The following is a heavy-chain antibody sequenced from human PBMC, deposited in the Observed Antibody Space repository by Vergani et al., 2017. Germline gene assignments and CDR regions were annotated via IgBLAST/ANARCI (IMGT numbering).Heavy chain of an antibody. D-gene: IGHD2-8*01. CDR2: ISGSSSYV. J-gene: IGHJ4*02. Sequence: EVQLVESGGGLVKPGGSLRLSCAASGFSFSSYSMNWVRQAPGKGLEWVASISGSSSYVFYRASVEGRFTITRDNAKKSVYLQMNSLRAEDTAMYFCARGLWDCTHIRCSPPSYWGQGTQVTVSS. V-gene: IGHV3-21*02. CDR3: ARGLWDCTHIRCSPPSY. CDR1: GFSFSSYS.